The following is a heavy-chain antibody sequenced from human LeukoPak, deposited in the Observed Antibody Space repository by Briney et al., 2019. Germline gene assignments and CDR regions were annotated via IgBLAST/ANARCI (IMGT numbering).Heavy chain of an antibody. CDR1: GYTFTGYY. V-gene: IGHV1-2*02. CDR2: INPNSGGT. D-gene: IGHD3-9*01. J-gene: IGHJ5*02. Sequence: GASVKVSCKTSGYTFTGYYMHWVRQAPGQGLEWMGWINPNSGGTNYAQKSQGRVTMTRDTSISTAYMELSSLRSEDTAVYYCARVPGRRYYDILTGYPKYNWFDPWGQGTLVTVSS. CDR3: ARVPGRRYYDILTGYPKYNWFDP.